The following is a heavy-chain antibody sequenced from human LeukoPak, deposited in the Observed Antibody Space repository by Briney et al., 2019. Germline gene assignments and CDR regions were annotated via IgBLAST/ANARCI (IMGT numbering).Heavy chain of an antibody. J-gene: IGHJ4*02. V-gene: IGHV1-2*02. CDR3: AVTYGDYHDINFDY. CDR1: GYTFTGYC. Sequence: GASVKVSCKASGYTFTGYCMHWMRQAPGQGLEWMGWINPNSGGTNYAQKFQGRVTMTRDTSISTAYMELSRLRSDDTAVYYCAVTYGDYHDINFDYWGQGTLVTVSS. CDR2: INPNSGGT. D-gene: IGHD4-17*01.